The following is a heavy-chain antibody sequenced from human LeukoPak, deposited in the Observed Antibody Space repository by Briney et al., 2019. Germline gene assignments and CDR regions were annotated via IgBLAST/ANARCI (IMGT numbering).Heavy chain of an antibody. Sequence: SGGSLRLSCAASGFTFSSYGMHWVRQAPGKGLEWVAFMRYDGSNKYYADSVKGRFTISRDNSKNTLYLQMNSLRAEDTAVYYCARAIVGATPAPDYWGQGTLVTVSS. CDR3: ARAIVGATPAPDY. CDR2: MRYDGSNK. J-gene: IGHJ4*02. V-gene: IGHV3-30*02. D-gene: IGHD1-26*01. CDR1: GFTFSSYG.